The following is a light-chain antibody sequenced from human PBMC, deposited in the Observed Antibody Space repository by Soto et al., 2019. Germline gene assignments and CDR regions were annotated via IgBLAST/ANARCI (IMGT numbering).Light chain of an antibody. V-gene: IGKV3-11*01. J-gene: IGKJ4*01. CDR1: QYIGGY. CDR2: DAA. CDR3: KQRASWPLT. Sequence: EIVLTQSPATLSLSPGERATLSCRASQYIGGYLAWYQLRPGQGPRLLIFDAASRATGIPDRVSGSGSGTDFTLTISRLEPEDFAVYYCKQRASWPLTSGGGTKVEIK.